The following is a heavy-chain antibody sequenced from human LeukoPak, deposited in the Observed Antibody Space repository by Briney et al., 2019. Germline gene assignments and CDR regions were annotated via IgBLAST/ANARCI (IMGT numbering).Heavy chain of an antibody. D-gene: IGHD6-13*01. Sequence: GESLKISCQGSDYRFTSYWIGWVRQMPGKGLEWMGIIYPGDSNTRYSPSFQGQVTISADKSISTAYLQWSSLKASDTAMYYCARRPPASSSWDSWGQGTPVTVSS. J-gene: IGHJ4*02. V-gene: IGHV5-51*01. CDR2: IYPGDSNT. CDR1: DYRFTSYW. CDR3: ARRPPASSSWDS.